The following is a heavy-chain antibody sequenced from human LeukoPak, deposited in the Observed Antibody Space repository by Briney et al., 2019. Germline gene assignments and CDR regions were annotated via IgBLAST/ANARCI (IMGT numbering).Heavy chain of an antibody. CDR3: ARDPYSGNYGNYYYYYMDV. Sequence: GGSLRLSCATSGFTFNNYNMNWVRQAPGRALEWVSTITSSGTYIFYADSVKGRFTISRDNAKNSLYLQMNSLGPEDTAVYYCARDPYSGNYGNYYYYYMDVWGKGTTVTISS. CDR2: ITSSGTYI. J-gene: IGHJ6*03. V-gene: IGHV3-21*01. D-gene: IGHD1-26*01. CDR1: GFTFNNYN.